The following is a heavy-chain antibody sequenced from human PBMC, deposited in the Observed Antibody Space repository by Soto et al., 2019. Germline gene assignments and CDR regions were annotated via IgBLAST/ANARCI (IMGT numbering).Heavy chain of an antibody. Sequence: GGSLRLSCAASGFTFSSYSMNWVRQAPGKGLEWVSYISSSSSTIYYADSVKGRFTISRDNAKNSLYLQMNSLRDEDTAVYYCARDGGPYCSSTSCSPFDYWGQGTLVTVSS. CDR1: GFTFSSYS. J-gene: IGHJ4*02. V-gene: IGHV3-48*02. D-gene: IGHD2-2*01. CDR3: ARDGGPYCSSTSCSPFDY. CDR2: ISSSSSTI.